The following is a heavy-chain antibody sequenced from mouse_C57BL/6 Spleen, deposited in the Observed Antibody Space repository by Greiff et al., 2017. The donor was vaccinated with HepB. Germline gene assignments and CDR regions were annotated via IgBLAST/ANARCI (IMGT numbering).Heavy chain of an antibody. Sequence: VQLQQSGPELVKPGASVKISCKASGYAFSSSWMNWVKQRPGKGLEWIGRIYPGDGDTNYNGKFKGKATLTADKSSSTAYMQLSSLTSEDSAVYFCARGVGRYFDVWGTGTTVTVSS. V-gene: IGHV1-82*01. CDR2: IYPGDGDT. CDR3: ARGVGRYFDV. CDR1: GYAFSSSW. D-gene: IGHD1-1*02. J-gene: IGHJ1*03.